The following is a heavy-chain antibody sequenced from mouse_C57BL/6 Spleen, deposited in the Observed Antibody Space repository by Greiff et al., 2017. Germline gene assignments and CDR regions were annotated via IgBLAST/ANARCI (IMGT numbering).Heavy chain of an antibody. Sequence: QVQLKQPGAELVKPGASVKLSCKASGYTFTSYWMHWVKQRPGRGLEWIGRIDPNSGGTKYNEKFKSKATLTVDKPSSTAYMQLSSLTSEDSAGYYCARGRDYNFAYWGQGTLVTVSA. CDR3: ARGRDYNFAY. D-gene: IGHD2-4*01. CDR2: IDPNSGGT. V-gene: IGHV1-72*01. J-gene: IGHJ3*01. CDR1: GYTFTSYW.